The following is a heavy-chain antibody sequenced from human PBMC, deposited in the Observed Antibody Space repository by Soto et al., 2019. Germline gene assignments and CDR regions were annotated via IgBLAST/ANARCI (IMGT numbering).Heavy chain of an antibody. V-gene: IGHV3-11*01. CDR1: GFTFSDYY. CDR2: ISSSGSTI. CDR3: ARAITMVRGVITSLFDY. J-gene: IGHJ4*02. Sequence: PGGSLRLSCAASGFTFSDYYMSWIRQAPGKGLEWVSYISSSGSTIYYTDSVKGRFTISRDNAKNSLYLQMNSLRAEDTAVYYCARAITMVRGVITSLFDYWGQGTLVTVSS. D-gene: IGHD3-10*01.